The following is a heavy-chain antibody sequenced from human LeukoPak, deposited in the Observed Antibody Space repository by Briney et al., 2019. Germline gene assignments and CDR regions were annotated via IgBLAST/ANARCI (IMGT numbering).Heavy chain of an antibody. CDR2: IRYDGTKK. CDR1: GFTFNTYG. D-gene: IGHD6-19*01. CDR3: ARDSGEGSGWHTYPSD. J-gene: IGHJ4*02. Sequence: QTGGSLRLSCEASGFTFNTYGMHWVRQAPGKGLEWVAFIRYDGTKKYYADSVKGRFTISRDTSKNSLYLQMSSLRAEDTAVYYCARDSGEGSGWHTYPSDWGQGTLVSVSS. V-gene: IGHV3-30*02.